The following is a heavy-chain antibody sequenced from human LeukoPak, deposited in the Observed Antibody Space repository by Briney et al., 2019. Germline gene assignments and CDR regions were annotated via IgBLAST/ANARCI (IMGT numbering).Heavy chain of an antibody. Sequence: PSETLSLTCAVYGGSFSGYHWSWIRQPPGKGLEWIGEINHSGSTNYNPSLKSRVTISVDTSKNQFSLKLSSVTAADTAVYYCARGLIYYASEWGQGTLVTVSS. CDR1: GGSFSGYH. CDR2: INHSGST. D-gene: IGHD3-22*01. J-gene: IGHJ4*02. CDR3: ARGLIYYASE. V-gene: IGHV4-34*01.